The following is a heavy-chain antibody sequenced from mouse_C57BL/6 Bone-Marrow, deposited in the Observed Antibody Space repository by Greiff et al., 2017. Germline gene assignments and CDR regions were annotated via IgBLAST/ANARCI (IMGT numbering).Heavy chain of an antibody. V-gene: IGHV5-6*01. CDR2: ISSGGSYT. J-gene: IGHJ2*01. Sequence: EVKLMESGGDLVKPGGSLKLSCAASGFTFSSYGMSWVRQTPDKRLEWVATISSGGSYTYYPDSVKGRFTISRDNAKNTLYLQMSSLKSEDTAMXYCARQPLYYFDYWGQGTTLTVSS. CDR1: GFTFSSYG. D-gene: IGHD2-3*01. CDR3: ARQPLYYFDY.